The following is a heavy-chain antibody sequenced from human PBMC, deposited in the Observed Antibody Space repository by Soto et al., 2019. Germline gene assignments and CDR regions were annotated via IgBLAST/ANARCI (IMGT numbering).Heavy chain of an antibody. CDR1: GFTFSSYG. Sequence: QVQLVESGGGVVQPGRSLRLSCAASGFTFSSYGMRWVRQAPGKGLEWVAVIWYDGSNKYYADSVKGRFTISRDNSKNTLYLQMNSLRAEDTAVYYCAREAVAGTLGYWGQGTLVTVSS. V-gene: IGHV3-33*01. D-gene: IGHD6-19*01. CDR3: AREAVAGTLGY. CDR2: IWYDGSNK. J-gene: IGHJ4*02.